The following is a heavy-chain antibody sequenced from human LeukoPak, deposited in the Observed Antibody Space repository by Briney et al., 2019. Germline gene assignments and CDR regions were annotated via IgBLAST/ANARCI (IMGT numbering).Heavy chain of an antibody. CDR3: AREAEDIVVVPAATYYYYYYMDV. Sequence: PSETLSLTCTVSGGSISSYYWSWIRQPARKGLEWIGRIYTSGSTNYNPSLKSRVTMSVDTSKNQFSLKLSSVTAADTAVYYCAREAEDIVVVPAATYYYYYYMDVWGKGTTVTVSS. CDR2: IYTSGST. J-gene: IGHJ6*03. V-gene: IGHV4-4*07. CDR1: GGSISSYY. D-gene: IGHD2-2*01.